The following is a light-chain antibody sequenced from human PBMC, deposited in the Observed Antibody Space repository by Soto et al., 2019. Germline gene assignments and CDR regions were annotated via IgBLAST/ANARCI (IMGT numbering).Light chain of an antibody. V-gene: IGKV3-15*01. CDR3: QQYNNWPPYT. Sequence: ETVMTQSPATLSVSPGERATLSCRASQSVSSNLAWYQQKPGQAPRLLIYGASTRATGIPARFSGSGSGTEFTLTISSLQSEDFAVYYCQQYNNWPPYTFGQGTELEIK. CDR2: GAS. CDR1: QSVSSN. J-gene: IGKJ2*01.